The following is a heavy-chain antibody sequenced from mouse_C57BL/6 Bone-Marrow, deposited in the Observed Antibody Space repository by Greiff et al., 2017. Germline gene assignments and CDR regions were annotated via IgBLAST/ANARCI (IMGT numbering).Heavy chain of an antibody. J-gene: IGHJ3*01. CDR2: IVPGNGDT. CDR3: ARGAY. V-gene: IGHV1-80*01. CDR1: GYEFSSYW. Sequence: QVQLQQSGAELVKPGASVKMSCKASGYEFSSYWMNWVKQRPGKGLEWIGRIVPGNGDTNYNAKFKGKATLTADKSSSTAYMQLSSLTSEDTAVYYGARGAYWGQGTLVTVSA.